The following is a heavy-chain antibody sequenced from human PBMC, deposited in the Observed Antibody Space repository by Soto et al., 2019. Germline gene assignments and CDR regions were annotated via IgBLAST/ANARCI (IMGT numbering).Heavy chain of an antibody. V-gene: IGHV3-23*01. CDR2: ISGSGGST. Sequence: GESLKISCAASGFTFSSYAMSWVRQAPGKGLEWVSAISGSGGSTYYADSVKGRFTISRDNSKNTLYLQMNSLRAEDTAVYYCAKEAHCSGGSCYFRGIGYYFDYWGQGTLVTVSS. CDR1: GFTFSSYA. J-gene: IGHJ4*02. CDR3: AKEAHCSGGSCYFRGIGYYFDY. D-gene: IGHD2-15*01.